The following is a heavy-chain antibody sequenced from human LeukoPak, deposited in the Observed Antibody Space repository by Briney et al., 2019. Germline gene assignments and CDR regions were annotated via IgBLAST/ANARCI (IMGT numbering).Heavy chain of an antibody. J-gene: IGHJ4*02. CDR3: ARVGAYSSSWD. V-gene: IGHV3-74*01. CDR2: INGDGRTT. CDR1: GFTFSSYA. Sequence: PGGSLRLSCSASGFTFSSYAIHWVRQAPGKGLVWMSRINGDGRTTNYADSVKGRFTISRDNANNTLYLQMNSLRAEDTAVYFCARVGAYSSSWDWGQGTLVSVSS. D-gene: IGHD6-13*01.